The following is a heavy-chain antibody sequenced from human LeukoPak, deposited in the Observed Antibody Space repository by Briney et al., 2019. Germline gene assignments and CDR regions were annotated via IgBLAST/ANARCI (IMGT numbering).Heavy chain of an antibody. CDR3: VRERFGAIVEN. J-gene: IGHJ4*02. D-gene: IGHD5-24*01. V-gene: IGHV3-53*01. CDR2: VYGGGNT. Sequence: GGSLRLSCAASGFTVANDRMSWVRQAPGKGLEWVSTVYGGGNTAYADSVKGRFTISRDTSKDTLLLQMNSLRAEDTALYFCVRERFGAIVENWGQGALVIVSS. CDR1: GFTVANDR.